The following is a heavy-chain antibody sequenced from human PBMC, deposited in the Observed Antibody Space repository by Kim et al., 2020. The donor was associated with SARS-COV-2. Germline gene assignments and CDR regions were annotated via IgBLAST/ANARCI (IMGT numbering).Heavy chain of an antibody. J-gene: IGHJ4*02. Sequence: ASVKVSCKASGYTFTGYYMHWVRQAPGQGLEWMGWINPNSGGTNYAQKFQGRFTMTRDTSISTAYMELSRLRSDDTAVYYCARVESSGSYSSSWYVGYWGQGTLVTVSS. CDR2: INPNSGGT. CDR3: ARVESSGSYSSSWYVGY. V-gene: IGHV1-2*02. D-gene: IGHD6-13*01. CDR1: GYTFTGYY.